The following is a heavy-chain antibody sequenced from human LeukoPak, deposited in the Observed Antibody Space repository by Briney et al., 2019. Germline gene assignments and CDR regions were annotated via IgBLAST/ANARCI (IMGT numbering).Heavy chain of an antibody. J-gene: IGHJ5*02. CDR3: ARGRRSGYFYFLQNWFDP. D-gene: IGHD3-22*01. V-gene: IGHV4-34*01. CDR1: GGSFSGYY. CDR2: INHSGST. Sequence: PSETLSLTCAVYGGSFSGYYWSWIRQPPGKGLEWIGEINHSGSTNYNPSLKSRVTISVDTSKNQFSLKLSSVTAADTAVYYCARGRRSGYFYFLQNWFDPWGQGTLVTVSS.